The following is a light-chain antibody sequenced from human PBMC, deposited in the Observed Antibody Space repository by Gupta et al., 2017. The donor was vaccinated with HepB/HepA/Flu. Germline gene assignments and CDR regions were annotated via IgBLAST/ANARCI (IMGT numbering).Light chain of an antibody. CDR3: LLYSGGAVV. J-gene: IGLJ2*01. Sequence: QTVLTQDPSLPVSPGGPASLPCASSTGAFTSGYHPNWLQQKPGQAPSALSYSTSNKHAWTPARFSGSLLGGKAALTLSGVQPEDEAEYYCLLYSGGAVVFGGGTKLTGL. CDR1: TGAFTSGYH. V-gene: IGLV7-43*01. CDR2: STS.